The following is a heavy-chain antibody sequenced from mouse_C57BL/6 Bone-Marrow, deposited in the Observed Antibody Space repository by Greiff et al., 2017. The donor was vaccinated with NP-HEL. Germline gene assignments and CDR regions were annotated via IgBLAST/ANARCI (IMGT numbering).Heavy chain of an antibody. CDR3: ARCKILRRYAMDY. Sequence: QVQLQQSGAELVKPGASVKISCKASGYAFSSYWMNWVKQRPGKGLEWIGQIYPGDGDTNYNGKFKGKATLTADKSSSTAYMQLSSLTSGDSAVYFCARCKILRRYAMDYWGQGTSVTVSS. V-gene: IGHV1-80*01. J-gene: IGHJ4*01. CDR1: GYAFSSYW. CDR2: IYPGDGDT. D-gene: IGHD1-2*01.